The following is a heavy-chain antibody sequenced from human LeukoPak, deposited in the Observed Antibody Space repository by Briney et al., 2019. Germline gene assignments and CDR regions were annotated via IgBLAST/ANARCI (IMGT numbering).Heavy chain of an antibody. D-gene: IGHD6-13*01. CDR3: AKSDTAAAGQRGYFDF. Sequence: TGGSLRLSCAASGFTFSSYGMHWVRQAPGKGLEWLAVLSSDGSNKYYADSVKGRFTISRDNSKNTLYLQMNSLRTEDTAVYYCAKSDTAAAGQRGYFDFWGQGTLVTVSS. V-gene: IGHV3-30*18. CDR1: GFTFSSYG. CDR2: LSSDGSNK. J-gene: IGHJ4*02.